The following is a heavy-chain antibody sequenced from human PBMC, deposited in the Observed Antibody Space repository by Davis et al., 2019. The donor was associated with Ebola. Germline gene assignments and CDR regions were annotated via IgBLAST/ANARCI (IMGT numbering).Heavy chain of an antibody. CDR1: GYSFTSYW. J-gene: IGHJ4*02. Sequence: GESLKISCKGSGYSFTSYWIGWVRQMPGKGLEWMGIIYPGDSDSKYSPSFQGQVTISADKSISTAYLQWSSLKASDTAMYYCARMELVAATRPIDYWGQGTLVTVSS. CDR2: IYPGDSDS. CDR3: ARMELVAATRPIDY. D-gene: IGHD2-15*01. V-gene: IGHV5-51*01.